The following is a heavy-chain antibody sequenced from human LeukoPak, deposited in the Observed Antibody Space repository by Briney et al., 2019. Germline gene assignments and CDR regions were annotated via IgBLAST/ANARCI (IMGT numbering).Heavy chain of an antibody. V-gene: IGHV3-30*18. CDR2: ISYDGSNK. Sequence: GRSLRLSYAASGFTFSSYGMHWVRQAPGKGLEWVAVISYDGSNKYYADSVKGRFTISRDNSKNTLYLQMNSLRAEDTAVYYCAKAGLGGYYDSSGYQRVEYFQHWGQGTLVTVSS. CDR3: AKAGLGGYYDSSGYQRVEYFQH. J-gene: IGHJ1*01. CDR1: GFTFSSYG. D-gene: IGHD3-22*01.